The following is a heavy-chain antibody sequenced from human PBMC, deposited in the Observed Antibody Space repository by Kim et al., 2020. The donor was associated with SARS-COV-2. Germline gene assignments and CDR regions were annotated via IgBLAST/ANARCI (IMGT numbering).Heavy chain of an antibody. CDR3: ARVKIRRYDFWSGDPDY. D-gene: IGHD3-3*01. J-gene: IGHJ4*02. CDR2: IYHSGST. V-gene: IGHV4-38-2*02. Sequence: SETLSLTCTVSGYSISSGYYWGWIRQPPGKGLEWIGSIYHSGSTYYNPSLKSRVTISVDTSKNQFSLKLSSVTAADTAVYYCARVKIRRYDFWSGDPDYWGQGTLVTVSS. CDR1: GYSISSGYY.